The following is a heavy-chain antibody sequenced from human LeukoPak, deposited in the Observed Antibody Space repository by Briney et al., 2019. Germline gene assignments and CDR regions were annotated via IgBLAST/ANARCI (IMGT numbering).Heavy chain of an antibody. D-gene: IGHD1-26*01. CDR2: IYPVDSDT. J-gene: IGHJ3*02. CDR3: AGLWYNGASNAFHI. CDR1: AFSLPCYW. V-gene: IGHV5-51*01. Sequence: GESLKISCKGSAFSLPCYWIAWVRQMPRKGLEWMGIIYPVDSDTRYSPSFQGQVTISSDKSIGTAYLQWSSLKASDTAMYYCAGLWYNGASNAFHIWGQGTMVTVSS.